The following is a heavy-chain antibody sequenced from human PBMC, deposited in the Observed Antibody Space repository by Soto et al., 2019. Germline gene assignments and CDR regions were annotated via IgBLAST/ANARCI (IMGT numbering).Heavy chain of an antibody. CDR1: GGSISSYY. J-gene: IGHJ5*02. Sequence: QVQLQESGPGLVKPSETLSLTCTVSGGSISSYYWSWIRQPPGKGLEWIGYIYYSGSTNYNPSLKSRVTISVDTSKNQFSLKLSSVTAADTAVYYCARSKGAVAGTWVNWFDPWGQGTLVTVSS. V-gene: IGHV4-59*01. CDR2: IYYSGST. D-gene: IGHD6-19*01. CDR3: ARSKGAVAGTWVNWFDP.